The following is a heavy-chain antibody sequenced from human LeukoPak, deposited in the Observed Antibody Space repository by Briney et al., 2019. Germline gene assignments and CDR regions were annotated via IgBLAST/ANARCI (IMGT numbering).Heavy chain of an antibody. Sequence: GGSLRLSCVASGFTFRRYDMNWVRQAPGEGLEWVSYIAGSGSSRDYADSVKGRFTISRDNAKNSLFLQMNSLRVEDTAVYYCAREGSSAWHIDFWGQGTLVTVSS. CDR3: AREGSSAWHIDF. CDR1: GFTFRRYD. V-gene: IGHV3-48*03. D-gene: IGHD3-10*01. CDR2: IAGSGSSR. J-gene: IGHJ4*02.